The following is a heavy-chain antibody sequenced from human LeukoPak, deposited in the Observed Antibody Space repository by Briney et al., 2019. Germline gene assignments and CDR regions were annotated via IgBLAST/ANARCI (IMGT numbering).Heavy chain of an antibody. CDR1: GYTFTGCY. D-gene: IGHD5-18*01. CDR3: ARVGGRYSDGYYYYMDV. Sequence: ASVKVSCKASGYTFTGCYMHWVRQAPGQGLEWMGRINPNSGGTNYAQKFQGRVTMTRDTSISTAYMELSRLRSDDTAVYYCARVGGRYSDGYYYYMDVWGKGTTVTVSS. CDR2: INPNSGGT. J-gene: IGHJ6*03. V-gene: IGHV1-2*06.